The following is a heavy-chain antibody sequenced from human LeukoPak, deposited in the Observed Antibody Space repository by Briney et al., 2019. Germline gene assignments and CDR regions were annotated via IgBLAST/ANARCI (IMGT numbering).Heavy chain of an antibody. V-gene: IGHV3-23*01. Sequence: PGGSLRLSCATSGFTFSSYAVSWVRQSLGKGLKGVSGISSRGESTYYADSVKGRFTISRDSSKNTVYLQMNSLRAEDTAVYYCAASLDLAVYGIDYWGQGTLVTVSS. D-gene: IGHD2-8*02. CDR2: ISSRGEST. J-gene: IGHJ4*02. CDR1: GFTFSSYA. CDR3: AASLDLAVYGIDY.